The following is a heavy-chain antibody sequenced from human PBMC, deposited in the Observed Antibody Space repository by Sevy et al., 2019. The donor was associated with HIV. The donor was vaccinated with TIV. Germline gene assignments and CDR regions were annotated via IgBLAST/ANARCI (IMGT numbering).Heavy chain of an antibody. J-gene: IGHJ4*02. D-gene: IGHD6-13*01. CDR2: ISYDGSNK. CDR1: GFTFSSYG. Sequence: GGSLRLSCVASGFTFSSYGMHWVRQAPGKGLEWVAVISYDGSNKYYADSVKGRFTISRDNSKNTLYLQMNSLRAEDTAVYYCAKEPPAAAGTFDYWGQGTLVTVSS. V-gene: IGHV3-30*18. CDR3: AKEPPAAAGTFDY.